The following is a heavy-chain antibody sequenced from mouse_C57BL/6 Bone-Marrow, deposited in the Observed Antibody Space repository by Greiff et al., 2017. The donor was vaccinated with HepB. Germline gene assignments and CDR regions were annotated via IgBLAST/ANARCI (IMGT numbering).Heavy chain of an antibody. J-gene: IGHJ4*01. CDR2: ISDGGSYT. V-gene: IGHV5-4*01. CDR3: ARDKSYGSSYAMDY. D-gene: IGHD1-1*01. CDR1: GFTFSSYA. Sequence: EVKLQESGGGLVKPGGSLKLSCAASGFTFSSYAMSWVRQTPEKRLEWVATISDGGSYTYYPDNVKGRFTISRDNAKNNLYLQMSHLKSEDTAMYYCARDKSYGSSYAMDYWGQGTSVTVSS.